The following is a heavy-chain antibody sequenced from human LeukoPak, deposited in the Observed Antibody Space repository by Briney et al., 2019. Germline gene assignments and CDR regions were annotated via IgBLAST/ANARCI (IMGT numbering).Heavy chain of an antibody. CDR2: ISGSGGST. CDR3: AKGRYCSGGSCYRACEAEIDY. Sequence: PGGSLRLSCAASGFTFSSYAMSWVRQAPGKGLEWVSAISGSGGSTYYADSVKGRFTISRDNSKNTLYLQMNSLRAEDTAVYYCAKGRYCSGGSCYRACEAEIDYWGQGTLVTVSS. J-gene: IGHJ4*02. V-gene: IGHV3-23*01. CDR1: GFTFSSYA. D-gene: IGHD2-15*01.